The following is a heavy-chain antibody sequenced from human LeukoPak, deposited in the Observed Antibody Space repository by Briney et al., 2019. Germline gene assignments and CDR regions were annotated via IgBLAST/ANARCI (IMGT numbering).Heavy chain of an antibody. Sequence: GGSLRLSCAASGFTFSNVWMSWVRQAPGKGLEWVANIKHDGSEKYYVDSVRGRFTISRDNAKNSLYLQMNSLRAEDTALYCCGKDVLAGGLDVWGQGTTVTVSS. J-gene: IGHJ6*02. CDR1: GFTFSNVW. V-gene: IGHV3-7*03. CDR3: GKDVLAGGLDV. CDR2: IKHDGSEK.